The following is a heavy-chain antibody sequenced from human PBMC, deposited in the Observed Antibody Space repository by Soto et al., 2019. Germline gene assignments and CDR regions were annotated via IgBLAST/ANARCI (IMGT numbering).Heavy chain of an antibody. CDR1: GFTFDDYA. V-gene: IGHV3-9*01. Sequence: EVQLVESGGGLVQPGRSLRLSCAASGFTFDDYAMHWVRQAPGKGLEWVSGISWNSGSIGYADSVKGRFTISRDNAKNSLYLQMNSLRAEDTALYYCAKDRFGGVIVPFDYWGQGTLVTVSS. CDR2: ISWNSGSI. J-gene: IGHJ4*02. D-gene: IGHD3-16*02. CDR3: AKDRFGGVIVPFDY.